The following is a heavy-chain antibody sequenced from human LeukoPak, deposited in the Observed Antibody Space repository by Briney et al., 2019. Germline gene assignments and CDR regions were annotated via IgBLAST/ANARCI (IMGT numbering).Heavy chain of an antibody. CDR3: ARNLAGSGYYFDY. J-gene: IGHJ4*02. CDR1: GFIFNNYA. Sequence: GGSLRLSCAASGFIFNNYAIHWVRQAPGKGLQWVAVISPDGTQKYDADSVKGRFTISRDNSQKILYLQMNTLRTEDTAVYYCARNLAGSGYYFDYWGQGTLVTVS. D-gene: IGHD3-22*01. V-gene: IGHV3-30*03. CDR2: ISPDGTQK.